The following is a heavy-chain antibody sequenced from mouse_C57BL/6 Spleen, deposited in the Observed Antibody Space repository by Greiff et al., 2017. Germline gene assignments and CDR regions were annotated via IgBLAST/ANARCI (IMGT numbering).Heavy chain of an antibody. CDR1: GYTFTSYW. CDR2: INPSDGYT. CDR3: ARPYSWGAMDY. D-gene: IGHD2-10*01. J-gene: IGHJ4*01. Sequence: QVQLQQPGAELVRPGTSVKLSCKASGYTFTSYWMHWVKQRPGQGLEWIGVINPSDGYTNYNPKFKGKATLTVDTSSSTAYMQLSSLTSEDAAVYYCARPYSWGAMDYWGQGTTVTVSS. V-gene: IGHV1-59*01.